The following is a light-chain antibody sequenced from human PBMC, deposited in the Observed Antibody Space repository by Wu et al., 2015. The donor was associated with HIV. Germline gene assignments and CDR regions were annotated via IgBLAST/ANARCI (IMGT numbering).Light chain of an antibody. Sequence: DIQMTQSPSSLSASVGDRVTITCRASQSISSYLNWYQQKPGKAPKLMIYAASSLQSGVPSRFSGSGSGTDFTLTISSLQPEDFAAYYCQQSYSFLRTFGQGTKVEIK. CDR1: QSISSY. CDR2: AAS. V-gene: IGKV1-39*01. CDR3: QQSYSFLRT. J-gene: IGKJ1*01.